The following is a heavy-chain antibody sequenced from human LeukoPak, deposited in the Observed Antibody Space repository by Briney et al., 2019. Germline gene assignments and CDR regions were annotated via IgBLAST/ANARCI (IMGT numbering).Heavy chain of an antibody. D-gene: IGHD6-13*01. J-gene: IGHJ5*02. V-gene: IGHV4-4*07. Sequence: SETLSLTCTVSGGSISSYYWSWVRQPAGKGLEWIGRIYTSGSTNYNPSLKSRVTMSVDTSKNQFSLKLSSVTAADTAVYYCARDRAAGMEGRDWFDPWGQGTLVTVSS. CDR1: GGSISSYY. CDR3: ARDRAAGMEGRDWFDP. CDR2: IYTSGST.